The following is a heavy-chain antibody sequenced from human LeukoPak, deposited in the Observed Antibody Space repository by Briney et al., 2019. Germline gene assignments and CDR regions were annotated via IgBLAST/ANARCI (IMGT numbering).Heavy chain of an antibody. CDR1: GGTFSSYA. Sequence: GSSVKVSCKASGGTFSSYAISWVRQAPGQGLEWMGRIIPIFGTANYAQKFQGRVTITTDESTSTAYMELSSLRSEDTAVYYCARGDDMVRGKDNWFDPRGQGTLVTVSS. D-gene: IGHD3-10*01. CDR2: IIPIFGTA. CDR3: ARGDDMVRGKDNWFDP. V-gene: IGHV1-69*05. J-gene: IGHJ5*02.